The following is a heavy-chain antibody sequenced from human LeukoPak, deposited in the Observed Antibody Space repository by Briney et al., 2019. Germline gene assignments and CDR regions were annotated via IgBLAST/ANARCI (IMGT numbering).Heavy chain of an antibody. CDR3: AKNRGAGSHYYYHMNV. D-gene: IGHD1-26*01. CDR2: ISGSGGGT. CDR1: XFTXSTXA. Sequence: SXRLXCAASXFTXSTXAMSWVRQAAGXGLEWVSLISGSGGGTYYADSVKGRFTISRDNSKNTLYLQLNSLRVEDTAVYYCAKNRGAGSHYYYHMNVWGKGTTVTVSS. J-gene: IGHJ6*03. V-gene: IGHV3-23*01.